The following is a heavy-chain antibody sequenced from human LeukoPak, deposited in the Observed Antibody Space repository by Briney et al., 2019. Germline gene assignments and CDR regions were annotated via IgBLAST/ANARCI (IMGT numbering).Heavy chain of an antibody. CDR2: ISWNSGSI. D-gene: IGHD6-19*01. CDR1: GFTFDDYA. V-gene: IGHV3-9*01. J-gene: IGHJ6*02. Sequence: PGRSLRLSCAASGFTFDDYAMYWVRQAPGKGLEWVSGISWNSGSIGYADSVKGRFTISRDNAKNSLYLQMNSLRAEDTALYYCAKVTVAVAYYYGMDVWGQGTTVTVSS. CDR3: AKVTVAVAYYYGMDV.